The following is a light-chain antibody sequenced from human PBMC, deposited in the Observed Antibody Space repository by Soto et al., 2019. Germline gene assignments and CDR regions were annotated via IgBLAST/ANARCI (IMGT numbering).Light chain of an antibody. Sequence: EIVLTQSPGTLSSSPGERATLSCRASQRIDNRYFAWYQHKPGQAPRLLIYATSSRATGIPDRFGGIGFVTVFTFTIYRLEPEDFAVYYCQQYFASSWTFGQGTKVDIK. V-gene: IGKV3-20*01. CDR1: QRIDNRY. J-gene: IGKJ1*01. CDR2: ATS. CDR3: QQYFASSWT.